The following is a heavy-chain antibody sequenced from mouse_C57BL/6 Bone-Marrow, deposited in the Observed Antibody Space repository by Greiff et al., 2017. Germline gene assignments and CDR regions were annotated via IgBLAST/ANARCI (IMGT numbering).Heavy chain of an antibody. V-gene: IGHV5-4*03. CDR3: ARVMGPWFAY. Sequence: EVKLMESGGGLVKPGGSLKLSCAASGFTFSSYAMSWVRQTPEKRLEWVATISAGGSYTYYPDNVKGRFPISRDNAKNNLYLQMSHLKSEDTAMYYCARVMGPWFAYWGQGTPVTVSA. D-gene: IGHD2-3*01. J-gene: IGHJ3*01. CDR1: GFTFSSYA. CDR2: ISAGGSYT.